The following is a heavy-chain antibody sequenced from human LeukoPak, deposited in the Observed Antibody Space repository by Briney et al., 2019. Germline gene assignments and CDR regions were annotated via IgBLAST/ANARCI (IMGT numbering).Heavy chain of an antibody. D-gene: IGHD5-12*01. CDR3: ARTRRGYSGYDYHYYGMDV. CDR2: IIPIFGTA. Sequence: SVKVSCKASGGTFSSYAISWVRQAPGQGLEWMGGIIPIFGTASYAQKFQGRVTITADESTSTAYMELSSLRSGDTAVYYCARTRRGYSGYDYHYYGMDVWGQGTTVTVSS. CDR1: GGTFSSYA. V-gene: IGHV1-69*01. J-gene: IGHJ6*02.